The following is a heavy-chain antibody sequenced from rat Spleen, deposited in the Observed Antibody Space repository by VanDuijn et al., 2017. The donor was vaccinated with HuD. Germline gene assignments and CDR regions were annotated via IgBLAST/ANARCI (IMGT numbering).Heavy chain of an antibody. J-gene: IGHJ1*01. CDR1: GFTFSSFS. CDR2: ISFDGTTT. Sequence: EVQLVESGGGLVQPGRSLKLSCVASGFTFSSFSMAWVRQAPTKGLEWVATISFDGTTTFYRDSVKGRFSISRDDAKSTLYLQMDSLRSEDTATYYCARRGNSVFWNFDFWGPGTMVSVSS. V-gene: IGHV5-29*01. CDR3: ARRGNSVFWNFDF. D-gene: IGHD4-4*01.